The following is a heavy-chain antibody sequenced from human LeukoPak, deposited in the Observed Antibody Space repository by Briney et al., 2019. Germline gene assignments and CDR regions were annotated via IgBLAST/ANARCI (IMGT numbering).Heavy chain of an antibody. CDR1: GFTFSSYW. CDR2: IYSGGST. J-gene: IGHJ6*03. Sequence: GGSLRLSCAASGFTFSSYWMHWVRQAPGKGLEWVSVIYSGGSTYYADSVKGRFTISRDNSKNTLYLQMNSLRAEDTAVYYCARARSSSDYYYYMDVWGKGTTVTVSS. CDR3: ARARSSSDYYYYMDV. V-gene: IGHV3-53*01. D-gene: IGHD6-13*01.